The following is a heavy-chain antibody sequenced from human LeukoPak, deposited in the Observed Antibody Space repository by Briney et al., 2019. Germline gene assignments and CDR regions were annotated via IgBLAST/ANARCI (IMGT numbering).Heavy chain of an antibody. CDR3: ARLSPALDYGGNSPFDY. CDR1: GYSFTSYW. V-gene: IGHV5-51*01. J-gene: IGHJ4*02. D-gene: IGHD4-23*01. CDR2: IYPGDSDT. Sequence: GESLTISCKGSGYSFTSYWIGWVRQMPGKGLEWMGIIYPGDSDTRYSPSFQGQVTISADKSISTAYLQWSSLKASDTAMYYCARLSPALDYGGNSPFDYWGQGTLVTVSS.